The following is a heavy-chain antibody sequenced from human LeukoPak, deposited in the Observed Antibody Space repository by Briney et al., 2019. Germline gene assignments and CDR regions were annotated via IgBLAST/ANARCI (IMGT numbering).Heavy chain of an antibody. D-gene: IGHD2-2*01. J-gene: IGHJ1*01. CDR3: ARQRRYCSSASCRAEYFQH. CDR2: IYSGESDT. CDR1: GYSFTSYW. V-gene: IGHV5-51*01. Sequence: GESLKIFCKGSGYSFTSYWIGWVRQMPGKGLGGVGIIYSGESDTRYSPFFEGQVTISADKSISTAYLQWSSLKASDTAMYYCARQRRYCSSASCRAEYFQHWGQGTLVTVSS.